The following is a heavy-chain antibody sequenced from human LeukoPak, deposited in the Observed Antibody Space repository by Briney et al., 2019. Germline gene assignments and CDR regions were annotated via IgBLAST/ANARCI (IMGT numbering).Heavy chain of an antibody. D-gene: IGHD3-9*01. CDR1: GFTFSRYW. Sequence: GGSLRLSCAASGFTFSRYWMSWVRQAPGKGLEWVASIKQDGNEKYYVDSVKGRFTISRDNAKNSLYLQMNSLRAEDTAVYYCASFDYDILTGYYPEWYFDLWGRGTLVTVSS. J-gene: IGHJ2*01. CDR3: ASFDYDILTGYYPEWYFDL. V-gene: IGHV3-7*01. CDR2: IKQDGNEK.